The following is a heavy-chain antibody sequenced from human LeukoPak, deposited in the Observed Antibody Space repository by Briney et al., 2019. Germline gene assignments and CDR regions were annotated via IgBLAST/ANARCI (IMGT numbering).Heavy chain of an antibody. CDR3: AASYYDFWSGYPDAFDI. CDR2: IVVGSGNT. Sequence: GTSVKVSCKASGFTFTSSAMQWVRQARGERLGWIGWIVVGSGNTNYAQKFQERVTITRDMSTCTAYMELSSLRSEDTAVYYCAASYYDFWSGYPDAFDIWGQGTMVTVSS. V-gene: IGHV1-58*02. D-gene: IGHD3-3*01. CDR1: GFTFTSSA. J-gene: IGHJ3*02.